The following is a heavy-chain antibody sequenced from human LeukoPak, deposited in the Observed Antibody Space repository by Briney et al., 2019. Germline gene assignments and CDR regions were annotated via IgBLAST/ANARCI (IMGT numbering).Heavy chain of an antibody. CDR2: IYYSGST. J-gene: IGHJ4*02. D-gene: IGHD2-2*01. Sequence: SETLSLTCTVSGGSISSSSYYWGWIRQPPGTGLEWIGSIYYSGSTYYNPSLKSRVTMSVDTSKNQFSLKLRSVTAADTAVYYCARGRREYCTSTSCYYYFDYWGQGTLVTVSS. CDR1: GGSISSSSYY. CDR3: ARGRREYCTSTSCYYYFDY. V-gene: IGHV4-39*01.